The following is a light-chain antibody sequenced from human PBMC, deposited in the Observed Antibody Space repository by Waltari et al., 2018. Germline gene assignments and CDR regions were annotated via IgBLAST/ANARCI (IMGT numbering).Light chain of an antibody. CDR1: SSNIGNNV. V-gene: IGLV1-44*01. Sequence: QSVLTQPPSESGTPGQRVTTSCSGSSSNIGNNVVNWYQQVPGTTPKLLIYRNDQRPSGVPDRISGSKSGTSASLAISGLQSEDEAHYYCAAWDDSLNGRWVFGGGTKLTVL. J-gene: IGLJ2*01. CDR2: RND. CDR3: AAWDDSLNGRWV.